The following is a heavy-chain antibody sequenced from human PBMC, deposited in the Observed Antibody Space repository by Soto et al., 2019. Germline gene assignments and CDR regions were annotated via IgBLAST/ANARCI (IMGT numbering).Heavy chain of an antibody. J-gene: IGHJ3*02. V-gene: IGHV1-69*02. CDR3: ASPEADSGYDTFDTFDI. CDR1: GGTFSSYT. Sequence: QVQLVQSGAEVKKPGSSVKVSCKASGGTFSSYTISWVRQAPGQWLEWMGRIIPILGIANYAQKFQGRVTITADKSTSTAYMELSSLRSEDTAVYDCASPEADSGYDTFDTFDIWGQGTMVTVSS. CDR2: IIPILGIA. D-gene: IGHD5-12*01.